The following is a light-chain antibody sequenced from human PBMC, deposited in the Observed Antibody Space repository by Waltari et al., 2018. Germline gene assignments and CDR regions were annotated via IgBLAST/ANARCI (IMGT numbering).Light chain of an antibody. J-gene: IGKJ1*01. Sequence: DVVMTQSPLSLPVSLGQPASLACRSSQSLVHTDGHTYLNWIQQRPGQSPRRLICKVSNRDSEVPDRFSGSGSDTAFTLKISRVEAEDVGIYYCMQATNWPLTFGQGTKVEIQ. CDR3: MQATNWPLT. CDR2: KVS. CDR1: QSLVHTDGHTY. V-gene: IGKV2-30*02.